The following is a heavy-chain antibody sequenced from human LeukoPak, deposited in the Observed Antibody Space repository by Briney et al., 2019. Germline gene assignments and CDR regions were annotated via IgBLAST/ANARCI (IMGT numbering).Heavy chain of an antibody. CDR2: ISNDGSRK. D-gene: IGHD2-15*01. CDR1: GFTFSRHG. V-gene: IGHV3-30*03. CDR3: AREDGYCSGGNCYSYFDS. Sequence: GGSLRLSCAPSGFTFSRHGMHWVRQAPGKGLEWVAIISNDGSRKYYGHSVEGRFTISRDNARNSLFLQMNSLRAEDTAVYYCAREDGYCSGGNCYSYFDSWGQGALVTVSS. J-gene: IGHJ4*02.